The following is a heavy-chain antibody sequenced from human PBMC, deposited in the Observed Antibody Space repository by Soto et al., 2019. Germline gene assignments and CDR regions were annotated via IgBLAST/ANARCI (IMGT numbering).Heavy chain of an antibody. Sequence: PGESLKISCKGSGYKFSSYWIGWVRQMPGKGLEWMGIIYPGDSDTRYSPSFQGQVTISADKSSSIAYPQWSSLKTSDTAMYYCARPDGSSIVGAFDMRGQGTMVTVSS. CDR1: GYKFSSYW. V-gene: IGHV5-51*01. CDR2: IYPGDSDT. D-gene: IGHD1-26*01. CDR3: ARPDGSSIVGAFDM. J-gene: IGHJ3*02.